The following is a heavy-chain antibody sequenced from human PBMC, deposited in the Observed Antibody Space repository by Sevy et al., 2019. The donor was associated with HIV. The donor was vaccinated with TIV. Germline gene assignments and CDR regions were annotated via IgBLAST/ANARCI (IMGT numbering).Heavy chain of an antibody. J-gene: IGHJ4*02. CDR3: AREGSSSWFDY. Sequence: GSLRLSCAASGFTFSSYAMHWVRQAPGKGLEWVAVISYDGSNKYYADSVKGRFTISRDNSKNTLYLQMNSLRAEDTAVYYCAREGSSSWFDYWGQGTLVTVSS. CDR2: ISYDGSNK. V-gene: IGHV3-30-3*01. D-gene: IGHD6-13*01. CDR1: GFTFSSYA.